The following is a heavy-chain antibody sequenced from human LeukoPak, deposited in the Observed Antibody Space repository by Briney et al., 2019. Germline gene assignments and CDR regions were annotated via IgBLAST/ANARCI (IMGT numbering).Heavy chain of an antibody. CDR3: ARDVNYYGSGSYGSFDI. D-gene: IGHD3-10*01. J-gene: IGHJ3*02. CDR2: ISAYNGNT. V-gene: IGHV1-18*01. Sequence: ASVKVSCTASGYTFTSYGISWVRQAPGQGLEWMGWISAYNGNTNYAQKLQGRVTMTTDTSTSTAYMELRSLRSDDTAVYYCARDVNYYGSGSYGSFDIWGQGTMVTVSS. CDR1: GYTFTSYG.